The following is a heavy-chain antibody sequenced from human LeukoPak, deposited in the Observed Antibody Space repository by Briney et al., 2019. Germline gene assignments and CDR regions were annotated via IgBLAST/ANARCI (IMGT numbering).Heavy chain of an antibody. D-gene: IGHD3-10*01. Sequence: PGGSLRLSCAASGFTFSSYGMHWVRQAPGKGLEWVSAISGSGGSTYYADSVKGRFTISRDNSKNTLYLQMNSLRAGDTAVYYCAKSRLFGSGRSDAFDIWGQGTMVTVSS. CDR2: ISGSGGST. CDR1: GFTFSSYG. CDR3: AKSRLFGSGRSDAFDI. J-gene: IGHJ3*02. V-gene: IGHV3-23*01.